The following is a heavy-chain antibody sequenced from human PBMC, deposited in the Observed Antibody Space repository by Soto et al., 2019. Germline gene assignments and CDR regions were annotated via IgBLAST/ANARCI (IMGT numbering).Heavy chain of an antibody. CDR3: ASSLEDITMIVVVITEVNLDPDPPVY. D-gene: IGHD3-22*01. Sequence: GGSLRLSCAASGFTFSSYAMHWVRQAPGKGLEWVAVISYDGSNKYYADSVKGRFTISRDNSKNTLYLQMNSLRAEDTAVYYCASSLEDITMIVVVITEVNLDPDPPVYWGQGTLVTVSS. CDR2: ISYDGSNK. V-gene: IGHV3-30-3*01. J-gene: IGHJ4*02. CDR1: GFTFSSYA.